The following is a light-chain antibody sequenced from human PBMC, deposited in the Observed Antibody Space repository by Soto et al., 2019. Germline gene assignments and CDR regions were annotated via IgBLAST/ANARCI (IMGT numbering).Light chain of an antibody. CDR3: TSYTNPAICV. CDR2: DVS. J-gene: IGLJ1*01. V-gene: IGLV2-14*01. Sequence: QSVLTQPASVSGSPGQSITISCTGTSSDVGAYNYVSWYQQYPGRAPKLMIYDVSNRPSGVSTRFSGSKSGNTASLTISGLRAEDEADYYCTSYTNPAICVFGGGTKVTVL. CDR1: SSDVGAYNY.